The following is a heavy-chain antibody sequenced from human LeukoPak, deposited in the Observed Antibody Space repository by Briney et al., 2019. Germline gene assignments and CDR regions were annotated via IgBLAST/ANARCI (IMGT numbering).Heavy chain of an antibody. CDR1: GYTFTSYG. CDR2: ISAYNGNT. CDR3: ARSGVSSGWYENWFDP. Sequence: ASVKVSCKASGYTFTSYGISWVRQAPGQGLERMGWISAYNGNTNYAQKLQGRVTMTTDTSTSTAYMELRSLRSDDTAVYYCARSGVSSGWYENWFDPWGQGTLVTVSS. J-gene: IGHJ5*02. V-gene: IGHV1-18*01. D-gene: IGHD6-19*01.